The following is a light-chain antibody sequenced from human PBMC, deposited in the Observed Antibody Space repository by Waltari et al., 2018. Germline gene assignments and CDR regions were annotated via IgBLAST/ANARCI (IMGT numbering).Light chain of an antibody. V-gene: IGLV3-21*02. CDR1: NIGSYS. CDR2: DDS. CDR3: QVWGSSSDHRV. Sequence: SYVLTQPPSVSVAPGQTARITCGGNNIGSYSVHRYQQKPGQAPVLVVYDDSDRPSANPEQFSGSNSGNTATLTISMVEAGDEADYYGQVWGSSSDHRVFGGGTKLTVL. J-gene: IGLJ3*02.